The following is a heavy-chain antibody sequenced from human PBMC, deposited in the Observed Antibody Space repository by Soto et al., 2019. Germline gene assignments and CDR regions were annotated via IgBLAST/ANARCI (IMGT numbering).Heavy chain of an antibody. Sequence: ETLSLTCTVSGGSISSSSYYWGWIRQPPGKGLEWTGSIYYSGTTYDNPSLKSRVTISVDTSKNQFSLKLSSVTAADTAVYYCARQDGFGAFDIWRQGTMVT. CDR1: GGSISSSSYY. J-gene: IGHJ3*02. D-gene: IGHD3-16*01. CDR2: IYYSGTT. CDR3: ARQDGFGAFDI. V-gene: IGHV4-39*01.